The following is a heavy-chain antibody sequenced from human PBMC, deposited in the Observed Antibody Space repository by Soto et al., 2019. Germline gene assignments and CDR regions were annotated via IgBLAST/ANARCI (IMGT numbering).Heavy chain of an antibody. CDR2: IYYSGST. J-gene: IGHJ4*02. CDR3: ARHSNRNYGLYYFDY. Sequence: SETLSLTCTVAGSSVSSCYCSLIRQSPGKGLEWIGYIYYSGSTKYKPSLRSRVTISVDTSKNQFSLKVSSVTAADTAVYYCARHSNRNYGLYYFDYWGLGALVTVSS. V-gene: IGHV4-59*08. D-gene: IGHD4-4*01. CDR1: GSSVSSCY.